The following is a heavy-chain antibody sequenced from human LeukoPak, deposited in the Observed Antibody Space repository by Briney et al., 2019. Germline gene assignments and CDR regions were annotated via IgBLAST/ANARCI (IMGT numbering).Heavy chain of an antibody. CDR1: GFTFSIYW. CDR3: ARAPNGELDY. V-gene: IGHV3-74*01. D-gene: IGHD4-17*01. Sequence: GGSLRLSCAASGFTFSIYWMHWVRQAPGKGLVWVSRINYDGSTTIYADSVKGRFTISRDNAKNTLYLQMNSLRADDTAVYYCARAPNGELDYWGQGTLSPSPQ. J-gene: IGHJ4*02. CDR2: INYDGSTT.